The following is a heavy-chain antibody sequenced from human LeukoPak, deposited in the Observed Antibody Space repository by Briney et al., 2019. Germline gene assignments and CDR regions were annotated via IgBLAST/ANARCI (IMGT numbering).Heavy chain of an antibody. Sequence: GGSLRLSCVASGFTFSSSAMSWVRQAPGEGLEWVSSISDSGGATYYADSVRGRFTISRDNSKNTLYLQMNGLRAEDTALYYCAKEEKHLDSDWGQGTLVTVSS. V-gene: IGHV3-23*01. CDR1: GFTFSSSA. CDR3: AKEEKHLDSD. J-gene: IGHJ1*01. D-gene: IGHD1-1*01. CDR2: ISDSGGAT.